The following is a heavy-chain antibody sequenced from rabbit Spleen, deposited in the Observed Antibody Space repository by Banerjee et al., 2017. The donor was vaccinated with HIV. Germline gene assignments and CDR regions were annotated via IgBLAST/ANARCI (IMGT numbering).Heavy chain of an antibody. CDR1: GVSFSSGYY. Sequence: QEQLEESGGGLVKPEGSLTLTCKASGVSFSSGYYVSWVRQAPGKGLELIACIDTSSVNTADATWAKGRFTISKTSSTTVTLQMTSLTAADTATYFCVREVAAKFNLWGQGTLVTVS. J-gene: IGHJ4*01. D-gene: IGHD4-1*01. CDR3: VREVAAKFNL. CDR2: IDTSSVNT. V-gene: IGHV1S45*01.